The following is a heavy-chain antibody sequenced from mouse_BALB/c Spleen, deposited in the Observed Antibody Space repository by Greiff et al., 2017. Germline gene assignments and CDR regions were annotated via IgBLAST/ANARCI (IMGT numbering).Heavy chain of an antibody. CDR1: GYSITSGYY. V-gene: IGHV3-6*02. D-gene: IGHD1-1*01. CDR2: ISYDGSN. Sequence: ESGPGLVKPSQSLSLTCSVTGYSITSGYYWNWIRQFPGNKLEWMGYISYDGSNNYNPSLKNRISITRDTSKNQFFLKLNSVTTEDTATYYCARGVNYYGSSYSMYYWSQGTSVTVSS. J-gene: IGHJ4*01. CDR3: ARGVNYYGSSYSMYY.